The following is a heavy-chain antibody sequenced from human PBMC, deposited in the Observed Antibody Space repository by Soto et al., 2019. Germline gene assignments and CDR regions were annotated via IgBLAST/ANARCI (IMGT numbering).Heavy chain of an antibody. CDR3: AIIGSGDYSDFDY. J-gene: IGHJ4*02. D-gene: IGHD4-4*01. V-gene: IGHV1-18*01. CDR1: GYTVTSYG. Sequence: ASVKVSCKGLGYTVTSYGISWVRQAPGQGLEWMGWIRPNDGHTNYAQKFQDRVTMTRDTSTTTVYMDLRSLGSDDTAVYYCAIIGSGDYSDFDYWGQGTLVTISS. CDR2: IRPNDGHT.